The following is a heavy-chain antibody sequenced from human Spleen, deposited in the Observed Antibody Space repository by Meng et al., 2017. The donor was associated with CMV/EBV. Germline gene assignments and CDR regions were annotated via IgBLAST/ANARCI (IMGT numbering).Heavy chain of an antibody. Sequence: ASVKVSCKASRFTFTDYYIHWVRQAPGQGLEWMGWINPNSGDTKYAQKFLDRVTMTRDTSISTAYMELISLRSDDTAVYYCGRDRYCSSTSCFFNWFDPWGQGTLVTVSS. CDR1: RFTFTDYY. CDR2: INPNSGDT. V-gene: IGHV1-2*02. D-gene: IGHD2-2*01. CDR3: GRDRYCSSTSCFFNWFDP. J-gene: IGHJ5*02.